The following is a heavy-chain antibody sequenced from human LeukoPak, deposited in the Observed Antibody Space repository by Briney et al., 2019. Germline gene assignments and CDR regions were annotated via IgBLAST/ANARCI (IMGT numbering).Heavy chain of an antibody. V-gene: IGHV1-69*13. D-gene: IGHD5-18*01. CDR3: ARALLGPGYSYGYVTLYYYYGMDV. CDR1: GGTFSSYA. Sequence: GASVKVSCKASGGTFSSYAISWVRQAPGQGLEWMGGIIPIFGTANYAQKFQGRVTITADESTSTAYMELSSLRSEDTAVYYCARALLGPGYSYGYVTLYYYYGMDVWGQGTTVTASS. J-gene: IGHJ6*02. CDR2: IIPIFGTA.